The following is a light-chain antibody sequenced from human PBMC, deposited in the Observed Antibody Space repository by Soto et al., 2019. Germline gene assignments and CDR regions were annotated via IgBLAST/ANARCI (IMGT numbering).Light chain of an antibody. Sequence: DIQMTQSPSSLSASVGDRVTITCRASQSISSWLACYQQKPGKAPKLLIYDASSLESGVPSRFSGSGSGTDFTLTISSLQPEDFATYYCQQSYNTPITFGQGTRLEIK. J-gene: IGKJ5*01. CDR2: DAS. CDR1: QSISSW. CDR3: QQSYNTPIT. V-gene: IGKV1-39*01.